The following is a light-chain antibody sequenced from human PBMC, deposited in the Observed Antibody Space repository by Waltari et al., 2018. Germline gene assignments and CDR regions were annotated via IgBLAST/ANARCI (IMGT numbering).Light chain of an antibody. CDR3: AAWDDSLNLWV. Sequence: QSVLTQPPSASGTPGQRVTISCSGSSSTIASSPIHWYQQLPGTAPKILMYSDNQRPSGVPDRFSGSKSGTSASLAISGLQSEDEADYYCAAWDDSLNLWVFGGGTELTVL. CDR1: SSTIASSP. V-gene: IGLV1-44*01. CDR2: SDN. J-gene: IGLJ3*02.